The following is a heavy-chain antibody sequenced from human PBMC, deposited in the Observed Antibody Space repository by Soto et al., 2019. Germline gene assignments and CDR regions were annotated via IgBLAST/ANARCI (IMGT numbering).Heavy chain of an antibody. CDR2: IYYSGST. D-gene: IGHD3-3*01. V-gene: IGHV4-59*01. CDR3: ARGKFDFWIDY. J-gene: IGHJ4*02. Sequence: SETLSLTCTVSGGSISSYYWSWIRQPPGKGLEWIGYIYYSGSTNYNPSLKSRVTISVDTSKNQFSLKLSSVTAADTAVYYCARGKFDFWIDYWGQGTLVTVSS. CDR1: GGSISSYY.